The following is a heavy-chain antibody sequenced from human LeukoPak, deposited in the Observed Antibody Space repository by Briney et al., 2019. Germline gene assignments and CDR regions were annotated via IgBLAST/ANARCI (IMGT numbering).Heavy chain of an antibody. Sequence: GESLEISCKGSGYRFNAYWIAWVREMPGKGLEWMGIIYSPSFQGQVTISADKSVRTAYLQWSSLKASGTAMYYCARPNITSYYDSRGYDAFDVWGQGTVVTVSS. CDR3: ARPNITSYYDSRGYDAFDV. V-gene: IGHV5-51*01. CDR2: I. D-gene: IGHD3-22*01. CDR1: GYRFNAYW. J-gene: IGHJ3*01.